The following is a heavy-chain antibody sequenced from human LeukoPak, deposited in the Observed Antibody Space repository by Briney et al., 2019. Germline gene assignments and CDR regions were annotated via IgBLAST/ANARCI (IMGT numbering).Heavy chain of an antibody. Sequence: ASVKVSCKXSGYTFTSYDINWVRQATGQGLEWMGWMNPNSGNTGYSQKFQGRVTMTRNTSISTAYMELSSLRSEDTAVYYCARAIINNWNYRVTPLGYWGQGTLVTVSS. V-gene: IGHV1-8*01. J-gene: IGHJ4*02. CDR2: MNPNSGNT. D-gene: IGHD1-7*01. CDR3: ARAIINNWNYRVTPLGY. CDR1: GYTFTSYD.